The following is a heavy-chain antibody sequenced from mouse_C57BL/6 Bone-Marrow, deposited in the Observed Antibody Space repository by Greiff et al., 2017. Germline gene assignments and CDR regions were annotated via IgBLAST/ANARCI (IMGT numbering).Heavy chain of an antibody. V-gene: IGHV7-3*01. CDR1: GFTFTDYY. CDR2: IINKANGYTT. CDR3: ARYRLIYYYGSRHVDYAMDY. D-gene: IGHD1-1*01. J-gene: IGHJ4*01. Sequence: EVMLVESGGGLVQPGGSLSLSCAASGFTFTDYYMSWVRQPPGKALEWLGFIINKANGYTTEYSVSVKGRLTISRDTSQSILYLQMNALRAGGMATYYSARYRLIYYYGSRHVDYAMDYWGKGTSVTVSS.